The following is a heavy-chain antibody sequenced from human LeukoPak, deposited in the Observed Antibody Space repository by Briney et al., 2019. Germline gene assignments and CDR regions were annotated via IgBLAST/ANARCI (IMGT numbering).Heavy chain of an antibody. CDR2: ISSSSSYT. CDR3: ASCRTLNWFDP. J-gene: IGHJ5*02. V-gene: IGHV3-11*06. D-gene: IGHD2-2*01. CDR1: GFTVSSNY. Sequence: GGSLRLSCAASGFTVSSNYMSWIRQAPGKGLEWVSYISSSSSYTNYADSVKGRFTISRDNAKNSLYLQMNSLRAEDTAVYYCASCRTLNWFDPWGQGTLVTVSS.